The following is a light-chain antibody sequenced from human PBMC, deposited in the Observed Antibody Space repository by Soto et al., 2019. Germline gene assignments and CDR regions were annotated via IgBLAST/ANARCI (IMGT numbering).Light chain of an antibody. CDR1: QSVSSN. J-gene: IGKJ4*01. V-gene: IGKV3D-15*01. Sequence: EIEMTQSPATLSVSPGERATLSCRASQSVSSNLAWYQQKPGQAPRLLIYGASIRATGIPARFSGSGSGTEFTLTISSLQSEDVAVYYCQHYNNCPPSLTFGGGTKVEIK. CDR3: QHYNNCPPSLT. CDR2: GAS.